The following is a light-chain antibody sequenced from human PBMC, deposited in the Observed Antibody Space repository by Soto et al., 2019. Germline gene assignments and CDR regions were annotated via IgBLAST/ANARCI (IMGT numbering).Light chain of an antibody. CDR3: CSYAGTMSYV. CDR2: DVI. V-gene: IGLV2-14*03. CDR1: DSDVGGYEY. Sequence: QSALTQPASVSGSPGQSIIISCTGTDSDVGGYEYVSWYQQHPGKVPKLMIYDVIHRPSGVSHRFSGSKSGNTASLTISGLQAEDEAEYYCCSYAGTMSYVFGTGTKLTVL. J-gene: IGLJ1*01.